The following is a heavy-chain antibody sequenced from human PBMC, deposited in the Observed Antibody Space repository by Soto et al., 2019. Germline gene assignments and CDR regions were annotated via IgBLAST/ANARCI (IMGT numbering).Heavy chain of an antibody. Sequence: GGSLRLSCAASGFTFSNAWMSWVRQAPGKGLEWVGRIKSKTDGGTTDYAAPVKGRFTISRDDSKNTLYLQMNSLKTEDTAVYYCTTDPGYSGYDYPVPLDYWGQGTLVTVSS. CDR3: TTDPGYSGYDYPVPLDY. D-gene: IGHD5-12*01. CDR1: GFTFSNAW. J-gene: IGHJ4*02. CDR2: IKSKTDGGTT. V-gene: IGHV3-15*01.